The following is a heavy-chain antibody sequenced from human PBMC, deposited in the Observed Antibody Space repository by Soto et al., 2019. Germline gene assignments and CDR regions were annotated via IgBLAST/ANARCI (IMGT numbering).Heavy chain of an antibody. CDR3: ARHRRDIVVVPAAKLRYYHYYYMDV. V-gene: IGHV4-59*08. J-gene: IGHJ6*03. D-gene: IGHD2-2*01. CDR1: GGSISSYY. Sequence: SETLSLTCTVSGGSISSYYWSWIRQPPGKGLEWIGYIYYSGSTNYNPSLKSRVTISVDTSKNQFSLKLSSVTAADTAVYYCARHRRDIVVVPAAKLRYYHYYYMDVWGTGPTVSL. CDR2: IYYSGST.